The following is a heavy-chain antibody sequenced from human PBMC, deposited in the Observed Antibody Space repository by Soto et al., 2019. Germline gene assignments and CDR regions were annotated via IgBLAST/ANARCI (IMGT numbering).Heavy chain of an antibody. CDR3: AKPEEVVRGFDF. V-gene: IGHV3-23*01. CDR2: ISGTGGAA. D-gene: IGHD3-10*01. CDR1: GFTFGHSA. Sequence: SLRLSCAASGFTFGHSAMSWVRQAPGKGLEWVAAISGTGGAAYYADSVKGRFTISRDNSRNTLFLQMNSQRVDDTAIYHCAKPEEVVRGFDFWGLGTLVTVSS. J-gene: IGHJ4*02.